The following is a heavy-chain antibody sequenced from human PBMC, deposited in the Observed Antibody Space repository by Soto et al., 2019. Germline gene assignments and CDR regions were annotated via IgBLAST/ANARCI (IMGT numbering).Heavy chain of an antibody. J-gene: IGHJ3*02. CDR1: GFTFSSYS. CDR2: ISSSSSYI. CDR3: ARATFNEYGDYDDAFDI. Sequence: GGSLRLSCAASGFTFSSYSMNWVRQAPGKGLEWVSSISSSSSYIYYADSVKGRFTISRDNAKNSLYLQMNSLRAEDTAVYYCARATFNEYGDYDDAFDIWGQGTMVTVSS. V-gene: IGHV3-21*01. D-gene: IGHD4-17*01.